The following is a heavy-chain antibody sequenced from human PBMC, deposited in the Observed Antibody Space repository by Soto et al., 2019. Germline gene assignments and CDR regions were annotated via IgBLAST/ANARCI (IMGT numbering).Heavy chain of an antibody. D-gene: IGHD2-15*01. CDR1: GFSFRDFS. V-gene: IGHV3-23*01. Sequence: GGSLRLSCAASGFSFRDFSMNWFRQAPGKGLEWVSFIDLSGTTTYYRDSVKGRFTMCKDKSRKTVYLQMNSLRVEDTAIYYSSKDRVPDPIYSSDYWGQGVLVTVSS. CDR2: IDLSGTTT. J-gene: IGHJ4*02. CDR3: SKDRVPDPIYSSDY.